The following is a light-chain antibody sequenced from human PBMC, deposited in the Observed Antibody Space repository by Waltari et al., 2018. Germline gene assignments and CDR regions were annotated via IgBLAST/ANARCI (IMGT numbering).Light chain of an antibody. CDR2: NAS. Sequence: DIQMTQSPSSLSASVGDRVSITCRASQDISGYLNWYQHKPGKAPKLLIYNASNLKADVPSRFSASASATDFTLTISGLQPEDVATYFCQQSDNLPRFTFGPGTKVTIK. CDR3: QQSDNLPRFT. CDR1: QDISGY. V-gene: IGKV1-33*01. J-gene: IGKJ3*01.